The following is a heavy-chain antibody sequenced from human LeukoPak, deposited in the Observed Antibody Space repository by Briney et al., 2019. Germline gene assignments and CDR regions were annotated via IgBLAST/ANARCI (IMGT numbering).Heavy chain of an antibody. D-gene: IGHD3-9*01. CDR1: GFTFSSYS. CDR3: AKDPDHYYDILTGYYPIFDY. CDR2: ISGSGGST. J-gene: IGHJ4*02. Sequence: GGSLRLSCAASGFTFSSYSMNWVRQAPGKGLEWVSAISGSGGSTYYADSVKGRFTISRDNSKNTLYLQMNSLRAEDTAVYYCAKDPDHYYDILTGYYPIFDYWGQGTLVTVSS. V-gene: IGHV3-23*01.